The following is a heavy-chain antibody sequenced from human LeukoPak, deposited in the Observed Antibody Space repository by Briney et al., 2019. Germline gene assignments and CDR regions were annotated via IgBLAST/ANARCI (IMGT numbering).Heavy chain of an antibody. D-gene: IGHD4-17*01. V-gene: IGHV3-7*01. CDR3: TRPSTVTTQYS. CDR2: IKQDGSEK. CDR1: GVTFTGFW. J-gene: IGHJ4*02. Sequence: PGGSLSLSCAASGVTFTGFWLSWVRQAPGKGLEWVANIKQDGSEKYYVDSVKGRFTISRDNAKNSLYLQMNSLRAEDTAVYYCTRPSTVTTQYSWGQGTLVTVSS.